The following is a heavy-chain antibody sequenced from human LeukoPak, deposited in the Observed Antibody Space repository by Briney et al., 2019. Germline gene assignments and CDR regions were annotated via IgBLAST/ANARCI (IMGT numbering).Heavy chain of an antibody. Sequence: GGSLRLSCTTSGITFSNSWMSWVRQAPGKGLEWVATIRPDGSEGYYADSVRGRFTISRDNSKNSFYLQMSSLRAEDTAVYYCAKDRASGWPNAFDIWGQGTMVTVSS. D-gene: IGHD6-19*01. CDR2: IRPDGSEG. V-gene: IGHV3-7*03. J-gene: IGHJ3*02. CDR3: AKDRASGWPNAFDI. CDR1: GITFSNSW.